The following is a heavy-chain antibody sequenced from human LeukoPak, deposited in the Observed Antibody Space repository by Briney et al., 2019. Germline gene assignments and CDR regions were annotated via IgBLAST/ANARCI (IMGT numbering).Heavy chain of an antibody. J-gene: IGHJ4*02. V-gene: IGHV3-13*01. Sequence: GGSLRLSCAASGFTFSSYDMHWVRQATGKGLEWVSAIGTAGDTYYPGSVKGRFTISRENAKNSLYLQMNSLRAEDTAVYYCAREDPTQGFDYWGQGTLVTVSS. CDR1: GFTFSSYD. CDR3: AREDPTQGFDY. CDR2: IGTAGDT.